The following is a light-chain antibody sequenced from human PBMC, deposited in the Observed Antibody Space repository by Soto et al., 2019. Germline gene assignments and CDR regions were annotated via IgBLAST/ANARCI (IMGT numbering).Light chain of an antibody. CDR1: QSVSSNF. J-gene: IGKJ1*01. CDR2: GAS. Sequence: EIVLTQSPGTLSLSPGERATLSCRASQSVSSNFLAWYQQRPGQAPRVLIYGASSRATGIPDRFSGSGSGTDFTLTISRLDPEDVAVYYCHQYVSSPRTFGQGTQVEIK. V-gene: IGKV3-20*01. CDR3: HQYVSSPRT.